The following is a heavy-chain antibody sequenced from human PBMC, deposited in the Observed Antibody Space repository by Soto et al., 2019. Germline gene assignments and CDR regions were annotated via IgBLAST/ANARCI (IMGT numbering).Heavy chain of an antibody. Sequence: EVQVVESGGGLVQPGGSLRLSCAASGFTFSNYWMSWVRQAPGKGLEWVANINQDGSEKYYVDFVKGRFTISRDNAKISLYLQMISLRAADAAVYYWFRLVRGGDYWGQGTLVTVSS. J-gene: IGHJ4*02. D-gene: IGHD3-10*01. CDR2: INQDGSEK. V-gene: IGHV3-7*02. CDR1: GFTFSNYW. CDR3: FRLVRGGDY.